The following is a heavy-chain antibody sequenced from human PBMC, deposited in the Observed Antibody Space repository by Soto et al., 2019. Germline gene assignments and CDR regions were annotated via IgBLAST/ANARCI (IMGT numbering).Heavy chain of an antibody. V-gene: IGHV1-46*01. D-gene: IGHD6-6*01. CDR1: GYTFTSYY. CDR2: INPSGGST. CDR3: AEDSSFYYGMDV. Sequence: ASVKVSCKASGYTFTSYYMHWVRQAPGQGLEWMGIINPSGGSTSYAQKFQGRVTMTRDTSTSTVYMELCSLRSEDTAVYYCAEDSSFYYGMDVWGQGTTVTSP. J-gene: IGHJ6*02.